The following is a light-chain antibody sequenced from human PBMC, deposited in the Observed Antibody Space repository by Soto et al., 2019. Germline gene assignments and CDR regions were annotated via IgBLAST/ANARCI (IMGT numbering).Light chain of an antibody. Sequence: EIVLTQSPGTLSLSPGERATLSCRASQSVSSSYLAWYQQKPGQAPRLLIYGASSRATGSPDRFSGSGSGTDFTLTIRRLEPEDFAVYYYQEYGSSPPFTIGRGTKVEIK. J-gene: IGKJ4*01. CDR2: GAS. V-gene: IGKV3-20*01. CDR1: QSVSSSY. CDR3: QEYGSSPPFT.